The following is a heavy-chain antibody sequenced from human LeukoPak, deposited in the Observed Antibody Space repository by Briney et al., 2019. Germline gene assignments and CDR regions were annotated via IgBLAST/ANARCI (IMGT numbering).Heavy chain of an antibody. Sequence: PGGSLRLSCAASGFTFSSYEMNWVRQAPGKGLEWVSYISSSGSTIYYADSVKGRFTISRDNAKNSLYLQMNSLRAEDTAVYYCARVGIAVAGKRYFDYWGQGTLVTVSS. D-gene: IGHD6-19*01. J-gene: IGHJ4*02. CDR2: ISSSGSTI. CDR3: ARVGIAVAGKRYFDY. CDR1: GFTFSSYE. V-gene: IGHV3-48*03.